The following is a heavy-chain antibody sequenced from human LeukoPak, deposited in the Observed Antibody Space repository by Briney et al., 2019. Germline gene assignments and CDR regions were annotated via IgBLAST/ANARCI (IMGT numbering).Heavy chain of an antibody. CDR2: INHSGST. V-gene: IGHV4-34*01. J-gene: IGHJ4*02. CDR1: GGSFSGYY. Sequence: SETLSLTCAVYGGSFSGYYWSWIRQPPGKGLEWIGEINHSGSTNYNPSLKGRVTISVDTSKNQFSLKLSSVTAADTAVYYCARPYYYGSGSYDYWGQGTLVTVSS. CDR3: ARPYYYGSGSYDY. D-gene: IGHD3-10*01.